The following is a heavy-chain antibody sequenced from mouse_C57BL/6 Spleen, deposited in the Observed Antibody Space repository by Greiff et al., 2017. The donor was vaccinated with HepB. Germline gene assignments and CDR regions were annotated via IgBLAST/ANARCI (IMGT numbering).Heavy chain of an antibody. V-gene: IGHV7-3*01. CDR1: GFTFTDYY. J-gene: IGHJ1*03. CDR2: IRNKANGYTT. CDR3: ARSYDYGSRWCFDV. D-gene: IGHD1-1*01. Sequence: DVQLVESGGGLVQPGGSLSLSCAASGFTFTDYYMSWVRQPPGKALEWLGFIRNKANGYTTEYSASVKGRFTISRDNSQSILYLQMNALRAEDSATYYCARSYDYGSRWCFDVWGTGTTVTVSS.